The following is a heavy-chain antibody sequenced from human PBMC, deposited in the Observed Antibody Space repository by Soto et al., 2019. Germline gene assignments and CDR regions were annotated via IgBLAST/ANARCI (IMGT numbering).Heavy chain of an antibody. Sequence: EVQLLESGGGLVQPGGSLRLSCAASGFTFSSYAMRWVRQAPGKGLEWVSPICGSGGSTYYADSVKGRFTISRDNSKNTLYLQMNSQRAEDTAVYYCPTDKFGEYRVTYNSFGPWGQGTLVTVST. J-gene: IGHJ5*02. CDR1: GFTFSSYA. CDR2: ICGSGGST. D-gene: IGHD3-10*01. CDR3: PTDKFGEYRVTYNSFGP. V-gene: IGHV3-23*01.